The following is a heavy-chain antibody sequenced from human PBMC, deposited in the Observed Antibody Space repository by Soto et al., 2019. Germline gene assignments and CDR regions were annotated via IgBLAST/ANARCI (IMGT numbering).Heavy chain of an antibody. CDR1: GFTFSSDA. J-gene: IGHJ4*02. V-gene: IGHV3-23*01. CDR3: ASLAVAGR. CDR2: ISGSGGST. D-gene: IGHD6-19*01. Sequence: GESLSLSCTASGFTFSSDAMSWVRQAPGKGLEWVSAISGSGGSTYYADSAKGRLTISRDNSTNTQYPQMNSLRAENTSVYYCASLAVAGRWGQGTLVTVSS.